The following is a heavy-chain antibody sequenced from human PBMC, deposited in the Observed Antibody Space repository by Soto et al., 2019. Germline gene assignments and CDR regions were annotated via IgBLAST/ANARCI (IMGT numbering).Heavy chain of an antibody. Sequence: QVQLVQSGAEVKKPGSSVKVSCKASGASFSNFVISWVRQAPGQGLEWMGGIIPNFGTTNYAQKFQGKVTITADETTRTAYLELGGLTSEDTSGYYCARDVGGEATVRYWGQGSLVTVCS. D-gene: IGHD3-16*01. V-gene: IGHV1-69*01. CDR1: GASFSNFV. J-gene: IGHJ4*02. CDR2: IIPNFGTT. CDR3: ARDVGGEATVRY.